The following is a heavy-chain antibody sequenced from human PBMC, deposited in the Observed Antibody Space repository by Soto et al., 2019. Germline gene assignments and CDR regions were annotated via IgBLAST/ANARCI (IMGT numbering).Heavy chain of an antibody. CDR2: ISGSGGST. V-gene: IGHV3-23*01. Sequence: PGGSLRLSCVASGCTFSSYAMSWVRQAPGKGLEWVSGISGSGGSTYYADSVKGRFTISRDNSKNTLHLQMNSLRAEDTAVYYCAKRQKVRGIIDDAFDIWGQGTMVTVSS. CDR1: GCTFSSYA. CDR3: AKRQKVRGIIDDAFDI. J-gene: IGHJ3*02. D-gene: IGHD3-10*01.